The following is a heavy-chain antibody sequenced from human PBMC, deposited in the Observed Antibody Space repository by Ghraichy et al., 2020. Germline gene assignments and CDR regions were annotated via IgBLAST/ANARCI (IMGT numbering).Heavy chain of an antibody. J-gene: IGHJ4*02. CDR2: IKQDGSEK. CDR1: GFSFSRYW. CDR3: ARDRDGDLDF. D-gene: IGHD5-24*01. Sequence: LNISCAASGFSFSRYWMSWVRQAPGKGLEWVANIKQDGSEKYYVDSVKGRFAISRDNAKNSLSLQMNSLRAEETAVYYCARDRDGDLDFWGQGTLVTVSS. V-gene: IGHV3-7*03.